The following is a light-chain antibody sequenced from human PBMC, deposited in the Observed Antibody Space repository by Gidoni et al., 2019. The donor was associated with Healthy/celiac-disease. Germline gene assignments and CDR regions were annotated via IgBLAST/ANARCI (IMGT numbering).Light chain of an antibody. CDR2: QDS. J-gene: IGLJ2*01. V-gene: IGLV3-1*01. Sequence: SYELTQQPSVSVSPGQTASITCSGDKLVDKYACWYQQKPGQSPVLVIYQDSKRPSGIPERFSGSNSGITATLTISGTQAMDEADYYCQAWDSSTVVFGGGTKLTVL. CDR1: KLVDKY. CDR3: QAWDSSTVV.